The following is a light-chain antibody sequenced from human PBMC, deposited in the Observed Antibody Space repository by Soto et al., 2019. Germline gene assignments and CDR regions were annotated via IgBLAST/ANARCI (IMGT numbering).Light chain of an antibody. J-gene: IGKJ1*01. V-gene: IGKV1-6*02. Sequence: AIQMTQSPSSLSASVGDRVTITCRASQGIRTELGWYQQRPGEAPKLLIYAASTLQSGVPSRFSGSGSGTDFTLTISSLQPEDFATYYCRQDYNYPRTFGQGTKVDIK. CDR2: AAS. CDR1: QGIRTE. CDR3: RQDYNYPRT.